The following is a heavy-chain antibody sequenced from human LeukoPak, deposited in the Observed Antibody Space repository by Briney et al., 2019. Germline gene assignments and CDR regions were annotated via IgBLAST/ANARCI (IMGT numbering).Heavy chain of an antibody. CDR2: IYYSGST. CDR3: ARHPTPARQVGYSSSWYAFDI. Sequence: SETLSLTCTVSGGSITNRSYFWSWIRQPPGKGLEWIGSIYYSGSTYYNPSLKSRVTISVDTSKNQFSLKLSSVTAADTAVYYCARHPTPARQVGYSSSWYAFDIWGQGTMVTVSS. J-gene: IGHJ3*02. V-gene: IGHV4-39*01. CDR1: GGSITNRSYF. D-gene: IGHD6-13*01.